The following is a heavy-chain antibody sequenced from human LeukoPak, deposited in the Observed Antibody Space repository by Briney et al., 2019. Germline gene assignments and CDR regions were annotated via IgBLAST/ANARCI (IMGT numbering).Heavy chain of an antibody. V-gene: IGHV4-34*01. CDR1: GGSFSGYY. D-gene: IGHD2-2*02. J-gene: IGHJ6*02. CDR2: INHSGST. CDR3: AAHIVVVPAAIDGMDV. Sequence: SETLSLTCAVYGGSFSGYYWSWIRRPPGKGLEWIGEINHSGSTNYNPSLKSRVTISVDTSKNQFSLKLSSVTAADTAVYYCAAHIVVVPAAIDGMDVWGQGTTVTVSS.